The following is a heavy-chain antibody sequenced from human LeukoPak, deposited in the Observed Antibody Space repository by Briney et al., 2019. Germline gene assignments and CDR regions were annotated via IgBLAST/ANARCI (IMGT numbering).Heavy chain of an antibody. CDR3: ARLHTITDNWFDP. D-gene: IGHD5-12*01. Sequence: TLSLTCAVSGGSLSSGGYSWSWIRQPPGKGLEYIGYILHSGTTYYNPSFKTRVTMSVDRSKNQFSLRLNSVTAADTAVYYCARLHTITDNWFDPWGQGTLVTVSS. CDR2: ILHSGTT. V-gene: IGHV4-30-2*01. CDR1: GGSLSSGGYS. J-gene: IGHJ5*02.